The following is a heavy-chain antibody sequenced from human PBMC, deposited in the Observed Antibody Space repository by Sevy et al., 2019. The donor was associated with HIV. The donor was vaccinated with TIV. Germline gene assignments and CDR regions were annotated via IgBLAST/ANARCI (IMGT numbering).Heavy chain of an antibody. J-gene: IGHJ6*02. Sequence: ASVKVSCKASGGTFSNYAISWVRQAPGQGLECMGGFIPMFDTANSAQKFQGRVTLTADGSTSTAYMELSSLRSEDTAVYYCASSYYESSGYSPLYYYGMDVWGQGTTVTVSS. D-gene: IGHD3-22*01. V-gene: IGHV1-69*13. CDR1: GGTFSNYA. CDR2: FIPMFDTA. CDR3: ASSYYESSGYSPLYYYGMDV.